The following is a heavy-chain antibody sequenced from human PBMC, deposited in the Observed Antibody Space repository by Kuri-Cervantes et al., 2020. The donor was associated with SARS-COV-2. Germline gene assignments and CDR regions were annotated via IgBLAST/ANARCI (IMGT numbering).Heavy chain of an antibody. Sequence: GSLKISCAASGFTFSSYWMSWVRQAPGKGLEWVANIKQDGSEKYYVDSVKGRFTISRDNAKNSLYLQMNSLRAEDTAVYYCARPNKFPVDTAMGIYFDYWGQGTLVTVSS. D-gene: IGHD5-18*01. J-gene: IGHJ4*02. CDR1: GFTFSSYW. CDR3: ARPNKFPVDTAMGIYFDY. CDR2: IKQDGSEK. V-gene: IGHV3-7*01.